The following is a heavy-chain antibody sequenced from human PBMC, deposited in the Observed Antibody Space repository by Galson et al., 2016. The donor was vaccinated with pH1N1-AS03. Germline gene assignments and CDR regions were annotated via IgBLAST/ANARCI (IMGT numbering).Heavy chain of an antibody. V-gene: IGHV4-39*07. CDR3: ARDRRDCSGGSCSQDGWFDP. D-gene: IGHD2-15*01. CDR2: VSARGTT. Sequence: ETLSLTCSVSGASVSHYASYWGWIRQAPGKGLEWIATVSARGTTYHNPSLDSRLTISLDTSQNHFSLTLTSVTAADTAMYYCARDRRDCSGGSCSQDGWFDPWGQGTLVVVSS. CDR1: GASVSHYASY. J-gene: IGHJ5*02.